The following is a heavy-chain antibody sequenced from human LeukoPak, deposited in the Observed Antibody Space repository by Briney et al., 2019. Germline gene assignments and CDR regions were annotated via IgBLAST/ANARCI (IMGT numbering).Heavy chain of an antibody. D-gene: IGHD3-22*01. V-gene: IGHV3-30*03. Sequence: GGSLRLSCAASGFTFNSYGMHWVRQVPGKGLEGVALISYDGSNKHYADSVKGRFTISRDNSKNTLYLQMNSLRAGDTAVYYCARAGYYDSSGYPLGFDYWGQGTLVTVSS. J-gene: IGHJ4*02. CDR3: ARAGYYDSSGYPLGFDY. CDR2: ISYDGSNK. CDR1: GFTFNSYG.